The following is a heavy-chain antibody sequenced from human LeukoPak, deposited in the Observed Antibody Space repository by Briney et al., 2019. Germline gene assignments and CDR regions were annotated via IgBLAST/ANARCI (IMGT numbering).Heavy chain of an antibody. CDR2: ISYDGSNK. V-gene: IGHV3-30-3*01. CDR3: ARDLVGVVVPAAIGWFDP. J-gene: IGHJ5*02. Sequence: GGSLRLSCAASGFTFSSYAMHWVRQAPGKGLEWVAVISYDGSNKYYADSVEGRFTISRDNSKNTLYLQMNSLRAEDTAVYYCARDLVGVVVPAAIGWFDPWGQGTLVTVSS. D-gene: IGHD2-2*02. CDR1: GFTFSSYA.